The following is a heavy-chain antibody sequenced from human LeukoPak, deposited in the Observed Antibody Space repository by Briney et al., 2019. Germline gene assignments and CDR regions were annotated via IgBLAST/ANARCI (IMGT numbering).Heavy chain of an antibody. D-gene: IGHD3-22*01. V-gene: IGHV3-30*04. CDR3: ATAMIVVVPPYNPHDY. Sequence: PGGSLRLSCAASGFTFRSYAMHWVRQAPGKGLEWVAVISYDGSNKYNADSVKGRFTISRDNSKNTLYLQMNSLRAEDTAVYYCATAMIVVVPPYNPHDYWGQGTLVTVSS. CDR2: ISYDGSNK. J-gene: IGHJ4*02. CDR1: GFTFRSYA.